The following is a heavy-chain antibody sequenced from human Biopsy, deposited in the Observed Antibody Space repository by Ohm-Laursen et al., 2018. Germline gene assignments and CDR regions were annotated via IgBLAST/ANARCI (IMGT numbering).Heavy chain of an antibody. Sequence: SLRLSCTASGLSFSTYGMHWVRQAPGKGLEWVAVICYDGSKKYYADSVKGRFTITRDNSKNTLYLQMNSLRAEDTAVYYCASDRDSSGSFRWNHWGQGTLVTVSS. CDR3: ASDRDSSGSFRWNH. V-gene: IGHV3-33*01. D-gene: IGHD6-19*01. CDR1: GLSFSTYG. J-gene: IGHJ5*02. CDR2: ICYDGSKK.